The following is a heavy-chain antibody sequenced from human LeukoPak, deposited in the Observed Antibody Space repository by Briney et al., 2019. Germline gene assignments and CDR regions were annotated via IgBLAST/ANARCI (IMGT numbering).Heavy chain of an antibody. CDR2: ISYTGST. CDR1: GVSVSIASNY. D-gene: IGHD6-19*01. J-gene: IGHJ4*02. V-gene: IGHV4-61*01. Sequence: PSETLSLTCTVSGVSVSIASNYWSWIRQPPGKGLEWIGYISYTGSTNYKPSLRSRVTISEDTPKNQFSLKLSSVTAADTAVYYCATMHGSGWYNYWGQGTLVTVSS. CDR3: ATMHGSGWYNY.